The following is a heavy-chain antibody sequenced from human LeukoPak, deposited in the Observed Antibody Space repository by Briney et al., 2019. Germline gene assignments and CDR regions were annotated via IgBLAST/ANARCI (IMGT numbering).Heavy chain of an antibody. D-gene: IGHD5-18*01. CDR3: AREDSAMANDY. CDR1: GGSISSSDW. J-gene: IGHJ4*02. CDR2: IYHSGST. Sequence: SETLSLTCAVSGGSISSSDWWSWVRQPPGKGLEWIGEIYHSGSTNYNPSLKSRVTISVDKSKSQFSLKLSSVTAADTAVYYCAREDSAMANDYWGQGTLVTVSS. V-gene: IGHV4-4*02.